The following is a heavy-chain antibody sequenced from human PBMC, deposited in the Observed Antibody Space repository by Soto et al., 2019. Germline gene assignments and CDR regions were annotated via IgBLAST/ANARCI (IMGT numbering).Heavy chain of an antibody. Sequence: QVQLVQSGAEVKKPGASVKVSCKASGYTFTGYYMHWVRQAPGQGLEWMGWINPNSGGTNYAQKFQGWVTMTGNTSISSVYMELSSLTSEDTAVYYCARRRGSNGWFDLWGQGTLVTVSS. V-gene: IGHV1-2*04. CDR2: INPNSGGT. CDR1: GYTFTGYY. D-gene: IGHD2-8*01. CDR3: ARRRGSNGWFDL. J-gene: IGHJ5*02.